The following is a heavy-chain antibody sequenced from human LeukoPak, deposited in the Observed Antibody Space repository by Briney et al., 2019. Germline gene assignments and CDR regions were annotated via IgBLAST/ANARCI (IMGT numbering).Heavy chain of an antibody. CDR3: ARALYYYDSSGSPTGFDY. Sequence: GGSLRLSCVASGFTFSSYGMHWVRQAPGKGLEWVAVIWYDGSNKYYADSVKGRVTISRDNSKNTLYLQMNSLRAEDTAVYYCARALYYYDSSGSPTGFDYWGQGTLVTVSS. J-gene: IGHJ4*02. CDR1: GFTFSSYG. D-gene: IGHD3-22*01. CDR2: IWYDGSNK. V-gene: IGHV3-33*01.